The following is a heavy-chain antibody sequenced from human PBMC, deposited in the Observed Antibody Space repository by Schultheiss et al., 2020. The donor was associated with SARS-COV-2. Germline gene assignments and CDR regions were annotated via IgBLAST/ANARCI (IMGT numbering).Heavy chain of an antibody. CDR1: GFTFSNYA. V-gene: IGHV3-23*01. Sequence: GGSLRLSCAASGFTFSNYAMSWVRQAPGKGLEWVSRISSSGGSTYYADSVKGRFTISRDNSKNTLYLQMNSLRAEDTAVYYCAKSYNDFAGYYYGMDVWGQGTTVTVSS. J-gene: IGHJ6*02. CDR2: ISSSGGST. D-gene: IGHD3-3*01. CDR3: AKSYNDFAGYYYGMDV.